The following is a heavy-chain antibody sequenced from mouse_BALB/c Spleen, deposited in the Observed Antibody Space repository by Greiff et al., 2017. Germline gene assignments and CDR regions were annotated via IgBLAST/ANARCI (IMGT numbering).Heavy chain of an antibody. CDR1: GYSITSDYA. J-gene: IGHJ2*01. Sequence: VQLQQSGPGLVKPSQSLSLTCTVTGYSITSDYAWNWIRKFPGNKLEWMSYISYSGSTSYNPSLKSRISITRDTSKNQFFLQLNSVTTEDTATYYCARDYGSSYHYWGQGTTLTVSS. CDR3: ARDYGSSYHY. D-gene: IGHD1-1*01. CDR2: ISYSGST. V-gene: IGHV3-2*02.